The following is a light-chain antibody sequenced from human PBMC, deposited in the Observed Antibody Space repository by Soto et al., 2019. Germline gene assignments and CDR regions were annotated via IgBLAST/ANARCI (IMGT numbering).Light chain of an antibody. CDR1: SSDAGGYNY. CDR3: ISYTSSSTSVV. Sequence: QSVLTQPASVSGSPGQSITISCTGTSSDAGGYNYVSWYQQHPGKAPKLMIYDVSNRPSGVSNRFSGSKSGNTASLPISGLQAEDEADYYCISYTSSSTSVVFGGGTKLTVL. J-gene: IGLJ2*01. V-gene: IGLV2-14*01. CDR2: DVS.